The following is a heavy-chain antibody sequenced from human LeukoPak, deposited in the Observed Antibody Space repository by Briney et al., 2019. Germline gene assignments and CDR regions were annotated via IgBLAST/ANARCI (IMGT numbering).Heavy chain of an antibody. Sequence: SETLSLTCTVSDGSINSYFWSWIRQPAGKGLEYIGRIYASGSTNYKPALKSRVTMSVDTSKTQFSLKLTSVTAADTAVYYCARLLVVESRFDPWGQGTLVTVSS. D-gene: IGHD2-15*01. CDR1: DGSINSYF. V-gene: IGHV4-4*07. CDR3: ARLLVVESRFDP. J-gene: IGHJ5*02. CDR2: IYASGST.